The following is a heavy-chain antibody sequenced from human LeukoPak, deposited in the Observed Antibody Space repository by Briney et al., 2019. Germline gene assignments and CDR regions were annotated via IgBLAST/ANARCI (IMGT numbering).Heavy chain of an antibody. D-gene: IGHD1-14*01. Sequence: GESLKISCKGSGYSFTSYWIGWVRQIPGKGLEWMGIIYPGDSDTRYSPSFQGQVTISADKSISTAYLQWSSLKASDTAMYYCARIGISGPVNYYYYYMDVWGKGTTVTVSS. J-gene: IGHJ6*03. CDR2: IYPGDSDT. V-gene: IGHV5-51*01. CDR1: GYSFTSYW. CDR3: ARIGISGPVNYYYYYMDV.